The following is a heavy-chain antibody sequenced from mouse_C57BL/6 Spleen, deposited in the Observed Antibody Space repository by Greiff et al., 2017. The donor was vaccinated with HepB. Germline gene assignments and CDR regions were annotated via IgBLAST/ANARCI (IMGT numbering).Heavy chain of an antibody. CDR3: ARGGHYSNPAWFAY. CDR2: ISRGSSTI. CDR1: GFTFSDYG. J-gene: IGHJ3*01. Sequence: EVMLVESGGGLVKPGGSLKLSCAASGFTFSDYGMHWVRQAPEKGLEWVAYISRGSSTIYYADTVKGRFTISRDNAKNTLFLQMTSLRSEDTAMYYCARGGHYSNPAWFAYWGQGTLVTVSA. D-gene: IGHD2-5*01. V-gene: IGHV5-17*01.